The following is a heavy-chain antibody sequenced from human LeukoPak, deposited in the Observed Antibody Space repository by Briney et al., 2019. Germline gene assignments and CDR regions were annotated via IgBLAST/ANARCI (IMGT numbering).Heavy chain of an antibody. J-gene: IGHJ4*02. D-gene: IGHD3-10*01. CDR2: IYYSGST. CDR1: GGSISSYY. V-gene: IGHV4-59*05. CDR3: ATVTTYYYGSGVDY. Sequence: PSETLSLTCTVSGGSISSYYWSWIRQPAGKGLEWLGRIYYSGSTYYNPSLKSRVTISVDTSKNQFSQKLSSVTAADTAVYYCATVTTYYYGSGVDYWGQGTLVTVSS.